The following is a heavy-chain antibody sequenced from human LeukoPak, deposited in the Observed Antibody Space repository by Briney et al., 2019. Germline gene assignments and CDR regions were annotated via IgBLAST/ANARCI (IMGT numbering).Heavy chain of an antibody. J-gene: IGHJ4*02. CDR3: ARDTGSWFWDY. D-gene: IGHD2-15*01. Sequence: SETLSLTCTVSGVSVSSYFWSWIRQPAGKGLEWIGRSYTSGNTYYNPSLKSRVSMSIDTSKNQFSLKLSSVTAADTGVYYCARDTGSWFWDYWGQGILVTVSS. CDR1: GVSVSSYF. V-gene: IGHV4-4*07. CDR2: SYTSGNT.